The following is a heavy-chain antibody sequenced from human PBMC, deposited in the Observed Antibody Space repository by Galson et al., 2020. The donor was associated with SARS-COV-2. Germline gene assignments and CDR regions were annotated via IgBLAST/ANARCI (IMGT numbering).Heavy chain of an antibody. CDR1: GFTLSSYW. D-gene: IGHD2-2*01. Sequence: GGSLRLSCAASGFTLSSYWMSWVRQAPGKGLEWVANIKQDGSEKYYVDSVKGRFTISRDNAKNSRYLKMNSLRAEDTAVYYCARDEIGYCSSTSCPERRLYYYYGMDVWGQGTTVTVSS. J-gene: IGHJ6*02. CDR2: IKQDGSEK. V-gene: IGHV3-7*01. CDR3: ARDEIGYCSSTSCPERRLYYYYGMDV.